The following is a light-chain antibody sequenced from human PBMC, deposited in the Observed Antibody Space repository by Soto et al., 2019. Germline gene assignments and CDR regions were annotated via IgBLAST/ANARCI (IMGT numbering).Light chain of an antibody. Sequence: DIQMTQSPSSLSASVGDRVTITCQASQDISNYLNWYQQKPGKAPKLLIYDASNLETGVPSRFSGSGSWTDFTFTISRLQPEDIATYYCQQYDNLPLTFGGGTKVDIK. CDR1: QDISNY. J-gene: IGKJ4*01. CDR3: QQYDNLPLT. V-gene: IGKV1-33*01. CDR2: DAS.